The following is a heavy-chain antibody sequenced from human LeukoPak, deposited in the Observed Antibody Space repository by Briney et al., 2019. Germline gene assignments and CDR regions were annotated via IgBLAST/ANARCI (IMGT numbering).Heavy chain of an antibody. D-gene: IGHD4-17*01. J-gene: IGHJ5*02. CDR3: AASTVTTYFFDP. CDR1: GGSFSNYY. Sequence: SETLSLTCAVYGGSFSNYYWRWIRQPPGKGLEWVGEINHSGSTNYNPSLKSRVTISVDTSKNQFSLKLSSVTAADTAVYYCAASTVTTYFFDPWGQGTLVTVSS. V-gene: IGHV4-34*01. CDR2: INHSGST.